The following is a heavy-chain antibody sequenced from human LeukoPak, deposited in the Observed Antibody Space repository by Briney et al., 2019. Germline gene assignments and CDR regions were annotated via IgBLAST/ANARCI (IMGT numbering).Heavy chain of an antibody. V-gene: IGHV4-4*09. D-gene: IGHD1-14*01. CDR3: ARQSYRKGAFDI. Sequence: SETLSLTCTVSGGSISSYYWSWIRQPPGKGLEWIGYIYTSGSTNYNPSLKSRVTISVDTSKNQFSLKLSSVTAADTAVYYCARQSYRKGAFDIWGQGTMVTVSS. CDR1: GGSISSYY. J-gene: IGHJ3*02. CDR2: IYTSGST.